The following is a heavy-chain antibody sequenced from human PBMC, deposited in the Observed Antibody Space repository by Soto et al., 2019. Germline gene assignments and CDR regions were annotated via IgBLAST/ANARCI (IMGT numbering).Heavy chain of an antibody. V-gene: IGHV1-18*01. CDR3: ARGGRAYDYIWGSCFAFDI. D-gene: IGHD3-16*01. CDR1: GYTFTSYG. J-gene: IGHJ3*02. Sequence: ASVKVSCKASGYTFTSYGISWVRQAPGQGLEWMGWISAYNGNTNYAQKLQGRVTMTPYTSTSTAYMELRSLRSDDTAVYYCARGGRAYDYIWGSCFAFDIWGQGTMVTVSS. CDR2: ISAYNGNT.